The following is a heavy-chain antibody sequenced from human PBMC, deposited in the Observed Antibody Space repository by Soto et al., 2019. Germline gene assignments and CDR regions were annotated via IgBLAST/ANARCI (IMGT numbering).Heavy chain of an antibody. CDR3: AKVRGYDILTGYPPTYYFDY. CDR1: GFTFSSYG. CDR2: ISYDGSNK. Sequence: QVQLAESGGGVVQPGRSLRLSCAASGFTFSSYGMHWVRQAPGKGLEWVAVISYDGSNKYYADSVKGRFTISRDNSKNTLYLQMNSLRAEDTAVYYCAKVRGYDILTGYPPTYYFDYWGQGTLVTVSS. J-gene: IGHJ4*02. D-gene: IGHD3-9*01. V-gene: IGHV3-30*18.